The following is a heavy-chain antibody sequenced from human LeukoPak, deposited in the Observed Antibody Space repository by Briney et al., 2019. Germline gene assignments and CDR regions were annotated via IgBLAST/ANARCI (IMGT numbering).Heavy chain of an antibody. J-gene: IGHJ4*02. CDR1: RFTFSSYS. CDR3: AKDARRTFGLSSGLYRGSYYFDY. D-gene: IGHD6-19*01. Sequence: GGSLRLSCAASRFTFSSYSMNWVRQAPGKGLEWVSSISSSSGTIYYADSVKGRFTISRDNSKNTLYLQMNSLRAEDTAVYYCAKDARRTFGLSSGLYRGSYYFDYWGQGTLVTVSS. V-gene: IGHV3-21*01. CDR2: ISSSSGTI.